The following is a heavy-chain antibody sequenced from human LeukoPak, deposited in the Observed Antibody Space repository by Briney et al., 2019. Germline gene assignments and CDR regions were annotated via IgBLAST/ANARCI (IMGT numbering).Heavy chain of an antibody. CDR1: GDSISSSSYY. J-gene: IGHJ5*02. CDR2: IYYSGST. D-gene: IGHD3-3*01. V-gene: IGHV4-39*01. Sequence: SETLSLTCSVSGDSISSSSYYWGWIRQPPGKGLEWIGSIYYSGSTYYNPSLKSRVTISVDTSKNQFSLKLSSVTAADTAVYYCASRITIFGVVTEGPWGQGTLVTVSS. CDR3: ASRITIFGVVTEGP.